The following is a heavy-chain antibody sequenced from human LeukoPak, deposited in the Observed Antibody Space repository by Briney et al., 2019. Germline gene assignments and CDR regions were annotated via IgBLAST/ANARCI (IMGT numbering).Heavy chain of an antibody. V-gene: IGHV4-34*01. CDR3: ARGIAARHYYYYYMDV. J-gene: IGHJ6*03. D-gene: IGHD6-6*01. CDR1: GGSFSGYY. Sequence: MPSETLSLTCAVYGGSFSGYYWSWIRQPPGKGLEWIGEXNHSGSTNYNPSLKSRVTISVDTSKNQFSLKLSSVTAADTAVYYCARGIAARHYYYYYMDVWGKGTTVTVSS. CDR2: XNHSGST.